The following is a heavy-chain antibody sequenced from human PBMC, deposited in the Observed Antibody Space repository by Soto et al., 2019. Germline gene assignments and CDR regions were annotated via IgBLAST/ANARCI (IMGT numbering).Heavy chain of an antibody. CDR2: ISYDGSDK. V-gene: IGHV3-30*18. Sequence: GGSLRLSCAASGFTFRSYGMHWVRQAPGKGLEWVAVISYDGSDKYYADSVKGRFTISRDNSKNTLYLQMNSLRAEDTAVYYCAKRSIVVVPAAKSDYFDYWGQGTLVTVSS. D-gene: IGHD2-2*01. J-gene: IGHJ4*02. CDR3: AKRSIVVVPAAKSDYFDY. CDR1: GFTFRSYG.